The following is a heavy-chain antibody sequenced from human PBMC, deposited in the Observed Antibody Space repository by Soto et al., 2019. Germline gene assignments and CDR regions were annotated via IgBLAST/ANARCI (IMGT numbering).Heavy chain of an antibody. D-gene: IGHD6-19*01. CDR2: IKQDGSEK. CDR1: GFTFSSYW. Sequence: GGSLRLSCAASGFTFSSYWMSWVRQAPGKGLEWVANIKQDGSEKYYVDSVKGRFTISRDNAKNSLYLQMNSLRAEDTAVYYCARVIGLVHRWFDPWGQGTLVTVSS. V-gene: IGHV3-7*05. CDR3: ARVIGLVHRWFDP. J-gene: IGHJ5*02.